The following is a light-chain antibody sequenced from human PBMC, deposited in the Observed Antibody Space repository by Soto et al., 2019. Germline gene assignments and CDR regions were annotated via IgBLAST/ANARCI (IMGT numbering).Light chain of an antibody. CDR1: SSDVGGFNY. Sequence: QSVLTQPASVSGSPGQSITISCTGTSSDVGGFNYVSWYQQHPGKAPKLLIYEVTYRPSGVSHRFSGSKSGNTASLTISGLQAEDEADYHCSSWTKTSAHYVFGSGTRSPS. CDR3: SSWTKTSAHYV. CDR2: EVT. J-gene: IGLJ1*01. V-gene: IGLV2-14*01.